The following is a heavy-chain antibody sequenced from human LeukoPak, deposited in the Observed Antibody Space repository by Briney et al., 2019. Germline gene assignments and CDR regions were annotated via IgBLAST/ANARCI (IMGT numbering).Heavy chain of an antibody. CDR2: IYYSGTT. Sequence: SQTLSLTCTVSGGSISSGGYYWSWIRQHPGKGLEWIGYIYYSGTTYYNPSLKSRLTISVDTSKNQFSLKLSSVTAADTAVYYCARIGPSGYCSSTSCYGARSVPPLYAFDIWGQGTMVTVSS. V-gene: IGHV4-31*03. CDR1: GGSISSGGYY. D-gene: IGHD2-2*01. CDR3: ARIGPSGYCSSTSCYGARSVPPLYAFDI. J-gene: IGHJ3*02.